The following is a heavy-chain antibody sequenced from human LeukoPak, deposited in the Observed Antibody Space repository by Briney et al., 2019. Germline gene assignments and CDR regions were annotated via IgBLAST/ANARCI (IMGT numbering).Heavy chain of an antibody. V-gene: IGHV4-59*01. Sequence: PSETLSLTCTVSGGSISSYYWSWIRQPPGKGLEWIGYIYYSGSTNYNPSLKSRVTISVDTSKNQFSLKLSSVTAADTAVYYCARIRSSYYYDSSGYYQPDAFDIWGQGTMVTVSS. CDR2: IYYSGST. D-gene: IGHD3-22*01. J-gene: IGHJ3*02. CDR3: ARIRSSYYYDSSGYYQPDAFDI. CDR1: GGSISSYY.